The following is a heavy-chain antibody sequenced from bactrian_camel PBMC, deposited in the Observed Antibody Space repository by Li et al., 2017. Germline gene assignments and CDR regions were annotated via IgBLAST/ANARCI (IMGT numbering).Heavy chain of an antibody. CDR2: IGSDSTT. D-gene: IGHD3*01. V-gene: IGHV3S55*01. CDR1: GFTFDDSD. CDR3: AADPGSNIGMGTHLDVCAHTYY. J-gene: IGHJ4*01. Sequence: HVQLVESGGGSVQARETLTLSCTASGFTFDDSDTGWYRQTPGYECELVATIGSDSTTYYADSVKGRFTISRDNAKYTVYLQMNSLKPEDTAVYYCAADPGSNIGMGTHLDVCAHTYYWGQGTQVTVS.